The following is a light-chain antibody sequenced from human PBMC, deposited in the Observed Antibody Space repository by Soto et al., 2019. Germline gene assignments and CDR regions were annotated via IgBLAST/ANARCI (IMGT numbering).Light chain of an antibody. CDR1: QDIGRR. J-gene: IGKJ1*01. CDR2: AAS. CDR3: LQFSSCPRT. V-gene: IGKV1-12*01. Sequence: QVTQSPSSVSASIGDRFTISGLARQDIGRRLAWFQQIPGKAPQYLIHAASSLQGGVPSTFSGSGSGTDFTLTINTLPPEDFATYYCLQFSSCPRTFAQRANVDIK.